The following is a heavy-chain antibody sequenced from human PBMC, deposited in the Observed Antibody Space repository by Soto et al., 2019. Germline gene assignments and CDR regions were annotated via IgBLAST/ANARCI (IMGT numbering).Heavy chain of an antibody. D-gene: IGHD2-2*02. V-gene: IGHV1-69*01. CDR2: VIPIFGTA. CDR1: GGTFSSYA. CDR3: ARGYCSSTSCYTALDYYYGMDV. Sequence: QVQLVQSGAEVKKPGSSVKVSCKASGGTFSSYAISWVRQAPGQGLEWMGGVIPIFGTANYAQKFQGRVTITADESTSTAYMALSSLRSEDTAVYYCARGYCSSTSCYTALDYYYGMDVWGQGTTVTVSS. J-gene: IGHJ6*02.